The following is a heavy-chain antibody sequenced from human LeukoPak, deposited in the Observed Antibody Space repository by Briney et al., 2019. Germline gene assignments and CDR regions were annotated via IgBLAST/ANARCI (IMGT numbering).Heavy chain of an antibody. V-gene: IGHV2-70*11. CDR2: IDWDDDK. Sequence: SGPALVKPTQTLTLTCTFSGFSLSTTGMCVSWIRQPPGKALEWLARIDWDDDKYYSTSLKTRLNISKDTSKNQVVLTMTNMDPVDTATYFCARINGVGAVAEYWGQGTLVTVSS. CDR3: ARINGVGAVAEY. D-gene: IGHD6-19*01. J-gene: IGHJ4*02. CDR1: GFSLSTTGMC.